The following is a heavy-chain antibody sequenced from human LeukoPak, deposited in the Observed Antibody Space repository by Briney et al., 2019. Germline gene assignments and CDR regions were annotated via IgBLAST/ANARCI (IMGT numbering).Heavy chain of an antibody. V-gene: IGHV4-34*01. CDR3: AGVEWELRHWFDP. Sequence: SETLSLTCAVYGGSFSGYYWSWIRQPPGKGLEWIGEINHSGGTNYNPSLKSRVTISVDTSKNQFSLKLSSVSAADTALYYCAGVEWELRHWFDPWGQGTLVTVSS. J-gene: IGHJ5*02. CDR1: GGSFSGYY. D-gene: IGHD1-26*01. CDR2: INHSGGT.